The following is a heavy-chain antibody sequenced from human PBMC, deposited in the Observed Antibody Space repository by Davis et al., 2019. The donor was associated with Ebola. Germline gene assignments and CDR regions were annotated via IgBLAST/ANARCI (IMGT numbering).Heavy chain of an antibody. D-gene: IGHD2-15*01. CDR2: VYYGGST. Sequence: MPSETLSLTCTVSGGSISSSSYYWGWIRQPPGKGLEWIGTVYYGGSTYYNPSLKSRVTISVDRSKNQLSLKLSSVTAADTAVYYCARAVGYATFFDYWGQGTLVTVSS. V-gene: IGHV4-39*07. CDR3: ARAVGYATFFDY. J-gene: IGHJ4*02. CDR1: GGSISSSSYY.